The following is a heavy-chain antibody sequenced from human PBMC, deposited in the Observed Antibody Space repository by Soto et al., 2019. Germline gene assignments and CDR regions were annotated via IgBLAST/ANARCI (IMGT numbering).Heavy chain of an antibody. CDR1: GFTFSGYW. Sequence: EVQLVESGGGLVQPGGSLRLSCAASGFTFSGYWMTWARQAPGKGLEWVAQIKDDGSEKFYVDSVKGRFTISRDNADNLLYLQMNSLRAEDTAVYFCARDGYCSGGRCYRRNDYWGQGTQVIVSS. V-gene: IGHV3-7*01. CDR2: IKDDGSEK. D-gene: IGHD2-15*01. CDR3: ARDGYCSGGRCYRRNDY. J-gene: IGHJ4*02.